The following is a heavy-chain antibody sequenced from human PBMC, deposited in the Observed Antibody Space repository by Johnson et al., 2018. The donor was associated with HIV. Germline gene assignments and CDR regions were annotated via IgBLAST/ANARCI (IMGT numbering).Heavy chain of an antibody. V-gene: IGHV3-73*01. D-gene: IGHD3-22*01. Sequence: VQVVESGGGVVQPGRSLRLSCAASGFTFSSYGMHWVRQVPGKGLEWVGRIRSKANSYATAYAASVKGRFTISRDDLKNTAYLQMNSLRAEDTALYYCVFGEDYDDSGGHHHGPAAFDFWGLGTMVTVSS. CDR1: GFTFSSYG. CDR3: VFGEDYDDSGGHHHGPAAFDF. J-gene: IGHJ3*01. CDR2: IRSKANSYAT.